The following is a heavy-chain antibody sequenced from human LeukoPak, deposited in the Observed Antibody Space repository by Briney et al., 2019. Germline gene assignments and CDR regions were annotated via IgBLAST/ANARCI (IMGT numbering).Heavy chain of an antibody. Sequence: SETLSRTCTVSGGSISSGGYYWSWLRQHPGKGLEWIGYIYYSGSTYYNPSLKSRVTISVDTSKNQFSLKLSSVTAADTAVYYCARDYDSGSFLGGWFDPWGQGTLVTVSS. CDR2: IYYSGST. CDR1: GGSISSGGYY. CDR3: ARDYDSGSFLGGWFDP. D-gene: IGHD1-26*01. J-gene: IGHJ5*02. V-gene: IGHV4-31*03.